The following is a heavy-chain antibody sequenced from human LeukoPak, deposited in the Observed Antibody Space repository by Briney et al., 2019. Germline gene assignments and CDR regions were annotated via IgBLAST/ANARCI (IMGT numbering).Heavy chain of an antibody. D-gene: IGHD2-15*01. CDR1: GYTFTSYG. Sequence: ASVKVSCKASGYTFTSYGISWVRQAPGQGLEWMGWISAYNDNTNYAQKLQGRVTMTTDTSTSTAYMELRSLRSDDTAVYYCARSLVVVAEENYYFDYWGQGTLVTVSS. J-gene: IGHJ4*02. CDR3: ARSLVVVAEENYYFDY. V-gene: IGHV1-18*01. CDR2: ISAYNDNT.